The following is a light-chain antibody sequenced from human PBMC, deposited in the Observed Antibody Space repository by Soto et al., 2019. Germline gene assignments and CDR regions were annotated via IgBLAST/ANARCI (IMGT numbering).Light chain of an antibody. CDR3: QSYDSSLSGSV. CDR1: NSNIGARYD. V-gene: IGLV1-40*01. CDR2: GNN. Sequence: QLVLTQPPSVSGAPGQRVTISCTGSNSNIGARYDVHWYQQLPGAAPKLLIYGNNNRPSGVPVRFSGSKSGTAASLAITGLQTEDEADYYCQSYDSSLSGSVFGGGTKLTVL. J-gene: IGLJ3*02.